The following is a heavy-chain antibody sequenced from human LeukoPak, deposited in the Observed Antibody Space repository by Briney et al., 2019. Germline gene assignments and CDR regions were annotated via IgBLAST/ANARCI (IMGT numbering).Heavy chain of an antibody. CDR3: ARSRSGSYPYYFDY. V-gene: IGHV1-69*06. D-gene: IGHD1-26*01. J-gene: IGHJ4*02. CDR1: GGTFSSYA. CDR2: IIPVFGTT. Sequence: ASVKVSCKASGGTFSSYAITWVRQAPGQGLEWMGGIIPVFGTTNYAQKFQGRVTITADKSTSTAYMELSSLSSDDTAVYYCARSRSGSYPYYFDYWGQGTLVTVSS.